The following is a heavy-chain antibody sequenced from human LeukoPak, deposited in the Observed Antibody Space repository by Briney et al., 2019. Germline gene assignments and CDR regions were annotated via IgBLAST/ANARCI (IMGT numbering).Heavy chain of an antibody. CDR3: AKGGWLDD. J-gene: IGHJ4*02. CDR1: GFNFNKYD. D-gene: IGHD6-19*01. V-gene: IGHV3-23*01. Sequence: GGSLRLSCAASGFNFNKYDMTWARQAPGKGLEWVSTITGRSEKTYYTDSVKGRFVTPRDNSKDTLYLQMNSLRAEDTALYYCAKGGWLDDLGQGALVTVSS. CDR2: ITGRSEKT.